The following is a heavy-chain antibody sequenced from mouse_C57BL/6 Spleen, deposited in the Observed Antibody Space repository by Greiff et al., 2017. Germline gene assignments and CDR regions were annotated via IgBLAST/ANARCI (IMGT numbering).Heavy chain of an antibody. D-gene: IGHD4-1*02. J-gene: IGHJ1*03. CDR3: ARRDPNWDWYFDV. Sequence: VQLQHSGAELVKPGASVKISCKASGYAFSSYWMNWVKQRPGKGLEWIGQIYPGDGDTNYNGKFKGKATLTADKSSSTAYMQLSSLTSEDSAVYFCARRDPNWDWYFDVWGTGTTVTVSS. V-gene: IGHV1-80*01. CDR1: GYAFSSYW. CDR2: IYPGDGDT.